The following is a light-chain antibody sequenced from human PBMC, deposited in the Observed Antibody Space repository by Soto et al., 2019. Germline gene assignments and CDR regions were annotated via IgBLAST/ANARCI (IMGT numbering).Light chain of an antibody. CDR2: EVS. Sequence: HSALTQPASVSGSPGQSITISCTGTSNDVGGYNYVSWYQQHPGKAPKLMIYEVSNRPSGVSNRFSGSKSGNTASLTISGLQAEDEADYYCSSCTSSSADVLFGGGTQLTVL. V-gene: IGLV2-14*01. CDR3: SSCTSSSADVL. J-gene: IGLJ2*01. CDR1: SNDVGGYNY.